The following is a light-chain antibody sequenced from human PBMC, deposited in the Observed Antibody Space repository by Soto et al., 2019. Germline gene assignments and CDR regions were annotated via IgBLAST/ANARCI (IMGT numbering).Light chain of an antibody. V-gene: IGKV3-20*01. Sequence: EIVLTQSPGTLSLSPGESATLSCRASQSVSNNYLAWYQQKPGQAPRLLIYGASSRATGVPDRFSGSGSGTDFTLTISRLEPEDFAVYYCHQYGSSSWTFGQGTKVDIK. J-gene: IGKJ1*01. CDR1: QSVSNNY. CDR2: GAS. CDR3: HQYGSSSWT.